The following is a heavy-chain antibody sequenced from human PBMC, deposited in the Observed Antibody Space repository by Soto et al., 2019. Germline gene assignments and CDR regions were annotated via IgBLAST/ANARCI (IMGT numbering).Heavy chain of an antibody. V-gene: IGHV3-23*01. Sequence: PGGSLRLSCAASGFTFSSYAMSWVRQAPGKGLEWVSAISGSGGSTYYADSVKGRFTISRDNSKNTLYLQMNSLRAEDTAVYYCAKDCFRHRQKTVFDYWGQGTLVTVSS. CDR2: ISGSGGST. J-gene: IGHJ4*02. CDR3: AKDCFRHRQKTVFDY. CDR1: GFTFSSYA. D-gene: IGHD4-17*01.